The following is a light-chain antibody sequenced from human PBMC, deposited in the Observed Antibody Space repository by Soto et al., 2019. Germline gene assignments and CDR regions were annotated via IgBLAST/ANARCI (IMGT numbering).Light chain of an antibody. V-gene: IGKV1-5*03. J-gene: IGKJ4*02. Sequence: DIQMTQSPSTLSASVGDIVTITFRASQSFSTCLAWYQQKPGKAPNLLIYKTSILEIGVPSRFSGRGSGTEFTLTISTLQPDDFPTYYCQQYNSNPLTFGGGTKVEIK. CDR2: KTS. CDR3: QQYNSNPLT. CDR1: QSFSTC.